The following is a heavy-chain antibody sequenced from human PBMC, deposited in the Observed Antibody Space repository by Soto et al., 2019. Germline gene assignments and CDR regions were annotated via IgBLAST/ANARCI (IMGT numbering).Heavy chain of an antibody. CDR3: ARAAKRYFDY. V-gene: IGHV1-69*06. CDR2: IIPIFGPA. CDR1: GGPFTTLA. J-gene: IGHJ4*02. Sequence: QVQLVQSGAGVKKPGSSGKVSAKASGGPFTTLALSWVRQPPGQGLEWMGGIIPIFGPANYAQKFQGRVTITADKSTSTAYMELSNLRSEDTAVYYCARAAKRYFDYWGQGTLVTVSS.